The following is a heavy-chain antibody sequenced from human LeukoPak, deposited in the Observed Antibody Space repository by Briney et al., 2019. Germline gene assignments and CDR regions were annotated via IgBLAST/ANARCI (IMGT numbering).Heavy chain of an antibody. V-gene: IGHV4-34*01. CDR2: INHSGST. CDR1: GGSFSGYY. J-gene: IGHJ4*02. Sequence: SETLSLTCAVYGGSFSGYYWSWIRQPPGKGLEWIGEINHSGSTNYNPSLKSRVTISVDTSKNQFSLKLSSVTAADTAVYYCARGGRFPCDYWGQGTLVTVSS. CDR3: ARGGRFPCDY. D-gene: IGHD2-21*01.